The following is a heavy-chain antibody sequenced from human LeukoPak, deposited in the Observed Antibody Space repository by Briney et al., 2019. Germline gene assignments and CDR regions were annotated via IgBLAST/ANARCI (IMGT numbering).Heavy chain of an antibody. Sequence: ASVTVSFKPSVYTFTSYGISWVRQAPGQGLEWMGWISAYNGNTNYAQKLQGRVTMTTDTSTRTAYMELRSLRSDDTAVYYCARDRGPAKFMGYDSSGYYFGDDFDYWGQGTLVTVSS. J-gene: IGHJ4*02. CDR3: ARDRGPAKFMGYDSSGYYFGDDFDY. V-gene: IGHV1-18*01. D-gene: IGHD3-22*01. CDR1: VYTFTSYG. CDR2: ISAYNGNT.